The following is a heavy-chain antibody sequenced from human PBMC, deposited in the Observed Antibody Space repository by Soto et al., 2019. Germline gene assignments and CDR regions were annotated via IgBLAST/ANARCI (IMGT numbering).Heavy chain of an antibody. CDR2: IYHSGST. Sequence: SETLSLTCAVSGGSISSGGYSWSWIRQPPGKGLEWIGYIYHSGSTYYNPSLKSRVTISVDRSKNQFSLKLSSVTAADTAVYYCARQFIGEDGARYFDYWGQGTLVTVSS. CDR3: ARQFIGEDGARYFDY. CDR1: GGSISSGGYS. J-gene: IGHJ4*02. V-gene: IGHV4-30-2*01. D-gene: IGHD1-26*01.